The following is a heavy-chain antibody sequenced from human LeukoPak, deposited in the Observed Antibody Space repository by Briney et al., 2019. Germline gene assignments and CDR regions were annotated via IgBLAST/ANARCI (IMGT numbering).Heavy chain of an antibody. D-gene: IGHD3-10*01. CDR3: ARHFQGRSPRYYYGSGSYYRNGLYFDY. Sequence: PSGTLSLTCAVSGGSISSSNWWSWVRQPPGKGLEWIGEIYHSGSTNYNPSLKSRVTISVDTSKNQFSLKLSSVTAADTAVYYCARHFQGRSPRYYYGSGSYYRNGLYFDYWGQGTLVTVSS. J-gene: IGHJ4*02. V-gene: IGHV4-4*02. CDR1: GGSISSSNW. CDR2: IYHSGST.